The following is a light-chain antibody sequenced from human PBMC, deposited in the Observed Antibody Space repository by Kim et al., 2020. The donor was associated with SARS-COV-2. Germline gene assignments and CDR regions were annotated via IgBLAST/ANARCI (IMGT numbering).Light chain of an antibody. J-gene: IGLJ3*02. CDR1: SGSIVSDF. V-gene: IGLV6-57*01. CDR2: EDH. Sequence: GKTVIISCARSSGSIVSDFLQWFQQRPGSSPTTVIYEDHKRPSGVPDRFSGSVDSSSNSASLTISGLRAEDEADYYCQSYDDNIWVFGGGTQLTVL. CDR3: QSYDDNIWV.